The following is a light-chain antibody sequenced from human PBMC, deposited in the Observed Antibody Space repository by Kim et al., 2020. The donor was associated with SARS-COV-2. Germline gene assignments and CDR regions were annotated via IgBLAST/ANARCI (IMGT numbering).Light chain of an antibody. Sequence: EIVMTQSPATLSVSPGERATLSCRASQSVSSNLAWYQQKPGQAPRLLIYGASTRATGIPARFSGSGSGTEFTLTISGLQSEDFAVYYCQQYSSWPPYTFGQGTKLEI. CDR3: QQYSSWPPYT. CDR2: GAS. CDR1: QSVSSN. J-gene: IGKJ2*01. V-gene: IGKV3-15*01.